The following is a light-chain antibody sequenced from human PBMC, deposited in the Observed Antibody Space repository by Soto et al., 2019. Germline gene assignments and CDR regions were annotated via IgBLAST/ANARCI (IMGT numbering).Light chain of an antibody. Sequence: IQLTQSPSSLSASVGDRVTITCRASQGINSFLAWYQQKPGKAPKLLIYAASTLRSGVPSRFSGSGSGTDFALTVTSLQPEDAATYYCQRYDSNPFTFGQGTRLEIK. CDR2: AAS. J-gene: IGKJ5*01. CDR1: QGINSF. CDR3: QRYDSNPFT. V-gene: IGKV1-27*01.